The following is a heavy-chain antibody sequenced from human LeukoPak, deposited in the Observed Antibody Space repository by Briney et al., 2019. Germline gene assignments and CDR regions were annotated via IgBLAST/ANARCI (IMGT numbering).Heavy chain of an antibody. D-gene: IGHD1-26*01. J-gene: IGHJ4*02. CDR2: ISAYNGYT. CDR1: GYTFTHYP. CDR3: ARVGGNYEGLIDY. V-gene: IGHV1-18*01. Sequence: ASVKVSCKASGYTFTHYPIGWVRQAPGQGLEWMGWISAYNGYTNYPQGLQGRVTMTTDTSTGTAYMELRSLRFDDTAIYYCARVGGNYEGLIDYWGQGTLVTVSS.